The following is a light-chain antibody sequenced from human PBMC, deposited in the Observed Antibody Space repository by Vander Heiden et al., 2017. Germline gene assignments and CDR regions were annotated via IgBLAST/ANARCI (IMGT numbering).Light chain of an antibody. Sequence: IQMTQSPSSLSASVGDRVTITCQASQDISNYLNWYQQKPGKAPKLLIYDASNLETGVPSRFSGSGSGTDFTFTISSLQPEDIATYYCQQYYNLPRTFGQGTKLEIK. CDR3: QQYYNLPRT. CDR2: DAS. J-gene: IGKJ2*01. V-gene: IGKV1-33*01. CDR1: QDISNY.